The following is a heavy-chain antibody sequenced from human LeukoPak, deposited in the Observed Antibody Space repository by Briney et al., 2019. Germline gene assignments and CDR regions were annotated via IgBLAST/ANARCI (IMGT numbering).Heavy chain of an antibody. CDR1: RLTFSNAW. CDR3: AVTRTGTVTTFDY. CDR2: IKSKADGETT. V-gene: IGHV3-15*01. D-gene: IGHD4-17*01. J-gene: IGHJ4*02. Sequence: GGSLRLSCAASRLTFSNAWMNWVCQAPGKGLEWVGRIKSKADGETTDYAAPVKGRFTISRDDSNNMVYLQMNSLKIEDTAVYYCAVTRTGTVTTFDYWGQGTLVTVSS.